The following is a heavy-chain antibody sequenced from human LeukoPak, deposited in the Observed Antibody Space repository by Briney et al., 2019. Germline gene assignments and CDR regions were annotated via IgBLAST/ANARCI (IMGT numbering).Heavy chain of an antibody. V-gene: IGHV1-2*02. CDR1: GHTFTGYY. J-gene: IGHJ4*02. Sequence: ASVKVSCKASGHTFTGYYMHWVRQAPGQGLEWMGWINPNSGGTNYAQKFQGRVTMTRDTSISTAYMELSRLRSDDTAAYYCARGSYSSGWYGAFFDYWGQGTLVIVSS. CDR3: ARGSYSSGWYGAFFDY. D-gene: IGHD6-19*01. CDR2: INPNSGGT.